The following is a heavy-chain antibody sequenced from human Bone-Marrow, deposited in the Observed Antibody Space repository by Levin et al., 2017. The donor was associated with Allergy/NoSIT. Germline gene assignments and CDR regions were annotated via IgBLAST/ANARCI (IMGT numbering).Heavy chain of an antibody. V-gene: IGHV3-23*01. CDR3: AKDPMRDGYNCDMDV. CDR1: GFTFNNYG. J-gene: IGHJ6*02. CDR2: IGGSGVDS. Sequence: GGSLRLSCTASGFTFNNYGLTWVRQAPGKGLEWVASIGGSGVDSNYADSVRGRFTITRDMNMIFLQMNSLRVEATPISYCAKDPMRDGYNCDMDVWGQGTSVIVSS.